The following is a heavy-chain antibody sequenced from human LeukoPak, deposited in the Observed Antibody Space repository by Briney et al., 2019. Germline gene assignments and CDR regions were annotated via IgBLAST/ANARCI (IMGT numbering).Heavy chain of an antibody. CDR1: GFSFDEFG. CDR3: AKVEMATSPGGIDY. Sequence: GGSLRLSCVASGFSFDEFGMHWVRQAPGKGLEWVTFIRYDGSNKYYADSVKGRFTISRDNSKNTLYLQMNSLRVEDTAMYYCAKVEMATSPGGIDYWGQGTLVTVSS. V-gene: IGHV3-30*02. CDR2: IRYDGSNK. D-gene: IGHD5-24*01. J-gene: IGHJ4*02.